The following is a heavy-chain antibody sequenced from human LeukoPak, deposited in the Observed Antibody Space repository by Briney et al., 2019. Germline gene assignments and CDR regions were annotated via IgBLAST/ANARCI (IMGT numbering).Heavy chain of an antibody. CDR1: GFTFNSYW. D-gene: IGHD6-13*01. CDR2: ISYDGSNK. J-gene: IGHJ4*02. V-gene: IGHV3-30-3*01. CDR3: ARVAAAGIGGPAYFDY. Sequence: GGSLRLSCVASGFTFNSYWMNWVRQAPGKGLEWVAVISYDGSNKYYADSVKGRFTISRDNSKNTLYLQMNSLSAEDTAVYYCARVAAAGIGGPAYFDYWGQGTLVTVSS.